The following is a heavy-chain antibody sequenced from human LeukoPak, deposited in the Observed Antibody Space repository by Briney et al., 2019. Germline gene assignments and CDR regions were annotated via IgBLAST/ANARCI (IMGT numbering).Heavy chain of an antibody. CDR3: ARTPIFGVVIDYGMDV. CDR2: IYYSGST. V-gene: IGHV4-31*02. CDR1: GGSVSSSGYY. Sequence: SQTLSLTCTVSGGSVSSSGYYWSWIRQHPGKGLEWIGYIYYSGSTYYNPSLKSRVTISVDTSKNQFCLKLSSVTAADTVVYYGARTPIFGVVIDYGMDVGGQGTTLTVSS. D-gene: IGHD3-3*01. J-gene: IGHJ6*02.